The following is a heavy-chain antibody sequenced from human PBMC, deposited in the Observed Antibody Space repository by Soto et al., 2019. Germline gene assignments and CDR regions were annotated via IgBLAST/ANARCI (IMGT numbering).Heavy chain of an antibody. D-gene: IGHD5-18*01. CDR3: AREGVDTASAGKFDY. J-gene: IGHJ4*02. CDR2: IIPIFGTA. CDR1: GGTFSSYA. Sequence: SVKVSCKAAGGTFSSYAISWVRQAPGQGLEWMGGIIPIFGTANYAQKFQGRVTITADESTSTAYMELSSLRSEDTAVYYCAREGVDTASAGKFDYWGQGTLVTVSS. V-gene: IGHV1-69*13.